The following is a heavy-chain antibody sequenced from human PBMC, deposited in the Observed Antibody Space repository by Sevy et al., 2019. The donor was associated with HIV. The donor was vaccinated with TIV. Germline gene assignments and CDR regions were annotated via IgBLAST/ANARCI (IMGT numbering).Heavy chain of an antibody. CDR1: GYSFANYW. Sequence: GESLKISCKGSGYSFANYWIGWVRQMPGKGLEWMGIIYPRDSDTRYSTSFQGQVTISAVKSITTAYLQWSSLKASDTAMYYCARQPAGGEDYFDYWGQGTLVTVSS. CDR2: IYPRDSDT. V-gene: IGHV5-51*01. J-gene: IGHJ4*02. CDR3: ARQPAGGEDYFDY. D-gene: IGHD3-10*01.